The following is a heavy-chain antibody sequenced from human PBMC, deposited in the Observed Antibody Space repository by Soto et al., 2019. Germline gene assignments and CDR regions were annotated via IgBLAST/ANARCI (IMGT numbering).Heavy chain of an antibody. J-gene: IGHJ3*02. CDR3: ARNGVGFDFDI. Sequence: QVQQQQWGARLLKPSETLSLTCAEYGRSMSGYNWSWLRRSPVRGLEWIGEIGPTGDTNYGPSFMSRVTVSVDTSKYELSLRLTQVTAADTATYLCARNGVGFDFDIWGLGTTVSVSS. CDR1: GRSMSGYN. CDR2: IGPTGDT. V-gene: IGHV4-34*02. D-gene: IGHD3-9*01.